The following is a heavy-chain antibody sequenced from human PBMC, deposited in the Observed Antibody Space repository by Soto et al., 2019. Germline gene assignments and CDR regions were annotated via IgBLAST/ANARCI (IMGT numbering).Heavy chain of an antibody. V-gene: IGHV1-18*01. Sequence: GASVKVSCKASGYTFTSYGISWVRQAPGQGLEWMGWTSAYNGNTNYAQKLQGRVTMTTDTSTSTAYMELRSLRSDDTAVYYCAREGTSTYGSGSYYPGPFDYWGQGTLVTVSS. CDR1: GYTFTSYG. D-gene: IGHD3-10*01. J-gene: IGHJ4*02. CDR2: TSAYNGNT. CDR3: AREGTSTYGSGSYYPGPFDY.